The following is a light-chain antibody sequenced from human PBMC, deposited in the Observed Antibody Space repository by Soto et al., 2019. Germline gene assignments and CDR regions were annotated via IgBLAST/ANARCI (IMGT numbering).Light chain of an antibody. J-gene: IGKJ5*01. CDR1: QTVSSSY. CDR2: GAS. CDR3: QQYAGSPIT. Sequence: EIVLTQSPGTLSLSPGERATLSCRASQTVSSSYLAWYQQKPGQAPRLLIYGASSRATGISDRFSGSGSGTDFTLTISRLEPEDFAVYYCQQYAGSPITFGHGTRLEIK. V-gene: IGKV3-20*01.